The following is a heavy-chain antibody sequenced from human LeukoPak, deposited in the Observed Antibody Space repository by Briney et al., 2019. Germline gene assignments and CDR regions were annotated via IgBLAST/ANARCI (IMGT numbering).Heavy chain of an antibody. CDR1: GGSISSYY. Sequence: SETLSLTCTVSGGSISSYYWSWIRQPPGKGLEWIGYIYYSGSTNYNPSLKSRVTISVGTSKNQFSLKLSSVTAADTAVYYCARGRHTYYYDSRVTIGWFDPWGQGTLVTVSS. V-gene: IGHV4-59*12. CDR2: IYYSGST. J-gene: IGHJ5*02. CDR3: ARGRHTYYYDSRVTIGWFDP. D-gene: IGHD3-22*01.